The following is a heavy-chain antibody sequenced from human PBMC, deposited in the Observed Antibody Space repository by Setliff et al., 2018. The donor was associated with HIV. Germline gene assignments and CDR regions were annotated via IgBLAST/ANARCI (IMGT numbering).Heavy chain of an antibody. CDR2: ISASSVNT. J-gene: IGHJ6*03. V-gene: IGHV1-18*01. CDR3: ARVPVSNYYYYMDV. Sequence: GASVKVSCKASGYTFINYHITWVRRAPGQGLEWVGSISASSVNTNYTQGRVTMTTDISTSTAYMELRSLRSADSAVYYCARVPVSNYYYYMDVWGKGTTVTVSS. CDR1: GYTFINYH.